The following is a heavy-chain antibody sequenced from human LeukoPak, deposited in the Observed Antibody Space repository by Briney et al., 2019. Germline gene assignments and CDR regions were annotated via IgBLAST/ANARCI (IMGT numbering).Heavy chain of an antibody. CDR1: GGSISSYY. CDR3: AREGDHGDYFDY. V-gene: IGHV4-59*01. Sequence: SETPSLTCTVSGGSISSYYWSWIRQPPGKGLEWIGYIYYSGSTNYNPSLKSRVTISVDTSKNPFSLKLSSVTAADTAVYYCAREGDHGDYFDYWGQGTLVTVSS. CDR2: IYYSGST. J-gene: IGHJ4*02. D-gene: IGHD4-17*01.